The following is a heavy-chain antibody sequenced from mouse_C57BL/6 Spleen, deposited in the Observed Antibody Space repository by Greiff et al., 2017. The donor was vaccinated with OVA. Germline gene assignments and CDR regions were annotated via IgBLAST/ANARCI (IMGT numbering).Heavy chain of an antibody. CDR3: AREGLDD. V-gene: IGHV1-26*01. CDR2: INPNNGGT. D-gene: IGHD3-3*01. Sequence: VQLQQSGPELVKPGASVKISCKASGYTFTDYYMNWVKQSHGKSLEWIGDINPNNGGTSYNQKFKGKATLTVDKSSSTAYMELRSLTSEDSAVYYCAREGLDDWGQGTTLTVSS. J-gene: IGHJ2*01. CDR1: GYTFTDYY.